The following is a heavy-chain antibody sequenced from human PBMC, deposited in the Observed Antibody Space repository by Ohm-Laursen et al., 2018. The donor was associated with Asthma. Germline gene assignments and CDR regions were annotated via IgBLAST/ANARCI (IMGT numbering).Heavy chain of an antibody. CDR2: ISSSGSTI. J-gene: IGHJ1*01. Sequence: SLRLSCAASGFTFSDYYMSWIRQAPGKGLEWVSYISSSGSTIYYADSVKGRFTISRDNAKNSLYLQMNSLRAEDTALYYCARIGPEWELPGREYSVHHWGQGTLVTVSS. V-gene: IGHV3-11*04. D-gene: IGHD1-26*01. CDR1: GFTFSDYY. CDR3: ARIGPEWELPGREYSVHH.